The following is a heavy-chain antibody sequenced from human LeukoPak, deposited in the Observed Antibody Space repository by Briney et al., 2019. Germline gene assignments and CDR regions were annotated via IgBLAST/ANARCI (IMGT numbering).Heavy chain of an antibody. CDR3: ARDSSTSHSYNWFDP. V-gene: IGHV4-59*01. Sequence: SETLSLTCAVYGGSFSSYYWSWIRQPPGKGLEWIGYIYYSGSTNYNPSLKSRVTISVDTSKNQFSLKLSSVTAADTAVYYCARDSSTSHSYNWFDPWGQGTLVTVSS. D-gene: IGHD2-2*01. CDR2: IYYSGST. J-gene: IGHJ5*02. CDR1: GGSFSSYY.